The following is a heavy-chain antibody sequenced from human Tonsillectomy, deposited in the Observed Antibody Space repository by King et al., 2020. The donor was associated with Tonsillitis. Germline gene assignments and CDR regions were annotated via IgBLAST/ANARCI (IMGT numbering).Heavy chain of an antibody. J-gene: IGHJ1*01. CDR2: IKEDGSQK. D-gene: IGHD4-17*01. V-gene: IGHV3-7*02. Sequence: VQLVESGGGLVQPGGSLRLSCAASGFTLSTYWMSWVRQAPGKGPEWVATIKEDGSQKHYLDSVKGRFTISRDNAKNSLFLQMNSLSTEDTAVYYCAMPMVLYGAYSLGEYFQHWGQGTLVTVSS. CDR1: GFTLSTYW. CDR3: AMPMVLYGAYSLGEYFQH.